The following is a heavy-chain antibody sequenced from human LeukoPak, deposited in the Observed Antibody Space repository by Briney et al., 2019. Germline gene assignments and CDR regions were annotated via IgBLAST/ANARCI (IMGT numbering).Heavy chain of an antibody. D-gene: IGHD2-8*02. V-gene: IGHV4-59*01. J-gene: IGHJ4*02. CDR3: ARGGGVFDY. CDR1: VGSISNYY. CDR2: IYYSGTT. Sequence: SETLSLTCSVSVGSISNYYWSWIRQPPGKGLEWIGYIYYSGTTNYNPSLKSRVTISVDTSKGQFSLKLNSVTAADTAVYYCARGGGVFDYWGQGTLVTVSS.